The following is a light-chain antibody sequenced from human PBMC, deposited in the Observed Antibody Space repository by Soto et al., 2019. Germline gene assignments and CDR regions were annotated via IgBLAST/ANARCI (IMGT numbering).Light chain of an antibody. Sequence: QSVLTQPPSASGTPGQRVTISCSGSSSNIGSNIVNWYQQLPGTAPKLLIYSYNQRPSGVPDRFSGSKSGTSASLAISGLQSEDEADYYCAAWDDSLTGYVFGTGTQLTVL. CDR2: SYN. CDR3: AAWDDSLTGYV. J-gene: IGLJ1*01. CDR1: SSNIGSNI. V-gene: IGLV1-44*01.